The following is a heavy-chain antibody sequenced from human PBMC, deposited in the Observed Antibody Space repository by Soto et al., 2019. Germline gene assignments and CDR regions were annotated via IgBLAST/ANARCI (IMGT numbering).Heavy chain of an antibody. CDR1: GYSFTSYW. V-gene: IGHV5-51*01. J-gene: IGHJ3*02. D-gene: IGHD5-12*01. CDR2: IYPGDSDT. CDR3: ARQRRRGGYNYPYDAFDI. Sequence: GESLKISCKGSGYSFTSYWIGWVRQMPGKGLEWMGIIYPGDSDTRYSPSFQGQVTISADTSISTAYLQWSSLKASDTAMYYCARQRRRGGYNYPYDAFDIWGQGTMVTVSS.